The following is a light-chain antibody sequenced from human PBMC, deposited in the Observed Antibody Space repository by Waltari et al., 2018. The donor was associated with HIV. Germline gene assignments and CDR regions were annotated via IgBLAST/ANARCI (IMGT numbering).Light chain of an antibody. J-gene: IGLJ3*02. Sequence: SYDLTHTPSVSVSPGPPARTNCSRGSLPKRYSSWYRQKAGQAPVLLIYKDIERPSGIPERISGSESGTGVTLTISGVQAGDEGDYFCQSTDFDGTWVFGGGTKLTVL. CDR1: SLPKRY. V-gene: IGLV3-25*03. CDR2: KDI. CDR3: QSTDFDGTWV.